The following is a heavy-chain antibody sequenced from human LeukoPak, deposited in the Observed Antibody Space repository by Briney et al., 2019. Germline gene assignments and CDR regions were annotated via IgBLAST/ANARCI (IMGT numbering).Heavy chain of an antibody. CDR1: GGSISSYY. CDR3: ARQPYSSGWTPFDY. Sequence: SETLSLTCTVSGGSISSYYWSWIRQPPGKGLERIGYIYYSGSTNYNPSLKSRVTISVDTSKNQFSLKLSSVTAADTAVYYCARQPYSSGWTPFDYWGQGTLVTVSS. D-gene: IGHD6-19*01. CDR2: IYYSGST. J-gene: IGHJ4*02. V-gene: IGHV4-59*08.